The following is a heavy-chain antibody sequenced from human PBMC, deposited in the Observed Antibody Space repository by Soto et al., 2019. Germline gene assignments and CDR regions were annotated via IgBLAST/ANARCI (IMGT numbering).Heavy chain of an antibody. D-gene: IGHD1-26*01. V-gene: IGHV1-18*04. Sequence: ASVKVSCKASGYTFTSYGVSWVRQAPGQGLEWMGWISAYNGNTNYAQKLQGRVTMTTDTSTSTAYMELRSLRSDDTAVYYCARDSGRYSRDYLDYWGQGTLVTVSS. J-gene: IGHJ4*02. CDR1: GYTFTSYG. CDR3: ARDSGRYSRDYLDY. CDR2: ISAYNGNT.